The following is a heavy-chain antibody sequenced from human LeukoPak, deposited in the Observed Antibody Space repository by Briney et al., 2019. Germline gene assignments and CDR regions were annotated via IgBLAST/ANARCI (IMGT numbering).Heavy chain of an antibody. CDR1: GVSFSGYY. D-gene: IGHD1-26*01. J-gene: IGHJ4*02. CDR3: VLGRWEPTGSY. Sequence: PSETLSLTCAVYGVSFSGYYRRWVRQSPGKGLEWVGEISHNGKSNYTPSLKSPVPISVDTSRNQFSLRLTSVTAADTGVYYCVLGRWEPTGSYWGQGTLVTLSS. CDR2: ISHNGKS. V-gene: IGHV4-34*01.